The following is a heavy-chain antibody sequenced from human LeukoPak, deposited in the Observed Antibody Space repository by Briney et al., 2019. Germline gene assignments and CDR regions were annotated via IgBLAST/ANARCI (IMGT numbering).Heavy chain of an antibody. CDR3: AKYTSGTSYRGLDQ. CDR1: GFTFSVAA. Sequence: PGGSLRLSCAASGFTFSVAAMTWVRQAPGKGLEWVSLIGASGESTYYADSVKGRFTISRDDSKNTVYLQMNSLRAEDTAVSSCAKYTSGTSYRGLDQWGQGTLVTVSS. D-gene: IGHD3-10*01. J-gene: IGHJ4*02. V-gene: IGHV3-23*01. CDR2: IGASGEST.